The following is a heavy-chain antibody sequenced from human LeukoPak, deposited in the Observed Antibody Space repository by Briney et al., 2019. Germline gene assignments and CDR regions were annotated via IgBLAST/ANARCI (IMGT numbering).Heavy chain of an antibody. CDR3: ARGDCGGDCYSIDY. CDR2: INPSGGST. D-gene: IGHD2-21*02. Sequence: GASVKVSCKVSGYTLTELSMHWVRQAPGQGLEWLGIINPSGGSTSYAQKFQGRVTMTRDTSTSTVYMELSSLRSEDTAVYYCARGDCGGDCYSIDYWGQGTLVTVSS. CDR1: GYTLTELS. V-gene: IGHV1-46*01. J-gene: IGHJ4*02.